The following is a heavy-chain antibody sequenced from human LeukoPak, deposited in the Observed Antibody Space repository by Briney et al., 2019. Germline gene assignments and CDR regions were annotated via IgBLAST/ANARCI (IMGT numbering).Heavy chain of an antibody. CDR2: IYYSGST. CDR3: ARWGSDLTIFGPRWFDP. Sequence: SETLSLTCTVSGGSISSYYWSWTRQPPGKGLEWIGYIYYSGSTNYNPSLKSRVTISVDTSKNQFSLKLSSVTAADTAVYCCARWGSDLTIFGPRWFDPWGQGTLVTVSS. V-gene: IGHV4-59*01. J-gene: IGHJ5*02. D-gene: IGHD3-3*01. CDR1: GGSISSYY.